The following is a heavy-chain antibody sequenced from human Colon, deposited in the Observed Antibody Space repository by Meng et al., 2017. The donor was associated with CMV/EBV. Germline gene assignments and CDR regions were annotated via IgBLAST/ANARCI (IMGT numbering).Heavy chain of an antibody. V-gene: IGHV3-23*01. CDR1: GFTFSNYA. CDR3: ARGDTAVATHQYGMDV. D-gene: IGHD5-18*01. CDR2: ISGGGDST. J-gene: IGHJ6*02. Sequence: GGSLRLSCAASGFTFSNYAMSWVRQAPGKGLEWVSVISGGGDSTYYADSVKGRFTISRDNARDTLYLQMNSLTVEDTAVYFCARGDTAVATHQYGMDVWGQGTTVTVSS.